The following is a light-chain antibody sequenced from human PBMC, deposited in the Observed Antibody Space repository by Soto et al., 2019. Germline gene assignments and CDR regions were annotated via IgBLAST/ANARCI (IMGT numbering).Light chain of an antibody. CDR3: QQYNNWPLLT. J-gene: IGKJ4*01. CDR1: QSVSSN. V-gene: IGKV3-15*01. Sequence: EIVMTQSPATLSVSPGERATLSCRASQSVSSNLAWYQQKPGQAPRLLIYGASTRATGIPARFSGSGSGTEFTVTISSLQSEYFAVYYCQQYNNWPLLTFGGGTKVEIK. CDR2: GAS.